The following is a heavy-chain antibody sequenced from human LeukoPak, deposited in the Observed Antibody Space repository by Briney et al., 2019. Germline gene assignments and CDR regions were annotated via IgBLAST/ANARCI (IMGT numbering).Heavy chain of an antibody. CDR1: GFTFSSDS. CDR2: ISSSSSYI. CDR3: VLTAMDERDY. V-gene: IGHV3-21*01. J-gene: IGHJ4*02. Sequence: GGSLRLSCAASGFTFSSDSMNWVRQAPGKGLESVSSISSSSSYIYYALTVKGRFTIHRHNLKNSPYLQMNSLRDEDTAVYYCVLTAMDERDYWGQGTLVTVSS. D-gene: IGHD5-18*01.